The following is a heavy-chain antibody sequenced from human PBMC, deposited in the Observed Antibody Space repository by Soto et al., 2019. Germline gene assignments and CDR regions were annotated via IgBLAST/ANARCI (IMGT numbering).Heavy chain of an antibody. D-gene: IGHD5-12*01. J-gene: IGHJ4*02. Sequence: EVRLLESGGGLVQPGGSLRLSCAASGFTFSSYAMSWVRQAPGKGLEWVSTISGSVSSTYYADSVRGRFTISRDNSKNTLSLQMNSLRAEDTAVYYCTKNKLAGGYDYFDFWGQGTLVTVSS. V-gene: IGHV3-23*01. CDR2: ISGSVSST. CDR3: TKNKLAGGYDYFDF. CDR1: GFTFSSYA.